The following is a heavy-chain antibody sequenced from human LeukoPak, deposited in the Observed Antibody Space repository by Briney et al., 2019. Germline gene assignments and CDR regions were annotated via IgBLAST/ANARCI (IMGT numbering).Heavy chain of an antibody. CDR1: GFTFSSYW. J-gene: IGHJ4*02. CDR3: ARDRFWSGYYIVDY. D-gene: IGHD3-3*01. Sequence: GGSLRLSCAASGFTFSSYWMSWVRQAPGKGLEWVANIKQDGSEKYYVDSVKGRFTISRDNAKNSLYLQMNSMRAEDTAVYYCARDRFWSGYYIVDYWGQGTLVTVSS. CDR2: IKQDGSEK. V-gene: IGHV3-7*01.